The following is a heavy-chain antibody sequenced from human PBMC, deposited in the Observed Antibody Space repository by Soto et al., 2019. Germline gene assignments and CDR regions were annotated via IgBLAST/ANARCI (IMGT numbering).Heavy chain of an antibody. J-gene: IGHJ4*02. D-gene: IGHD1-1*01. CDR1: DGPVNSGNYY. V-gene: IGHV4-61*01. Sequence: TSETLSLTCSVSDGPVNSGNYYWSWIRQPPGKGLEWIGHIYYIGTTDYNPSLKSRVTISVDTSKNQFSLKVTSVTAADTAVYFCAREEKQLSRYGGDFDYWGQGILVTVSS. CDR2: IYYIGTT. CDR3: AREEKQLSRYGGDFDY.